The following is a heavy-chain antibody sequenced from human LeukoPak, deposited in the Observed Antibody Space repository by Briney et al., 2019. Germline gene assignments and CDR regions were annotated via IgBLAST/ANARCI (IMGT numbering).Heavy chain of an antibody. D-gene: IGHD2-2*01. J-gene: IGHJ4*02. CDR1: GFTFSSYA. Sequence: GGSLRLSCAASGFTFSSYAMSWVRQAPGKGLERVSSIGSGGTIYYADSVKGRFTISRDNSKNTLYLQMDSLRAEDTAVYYCAKYRCSSASCRGSFDNWGQGTLVTVSS. V-gene: IGHV3-23*01. CDR2: IGSGGTI. CDR3: AKYRCSSASCRGSFDN.